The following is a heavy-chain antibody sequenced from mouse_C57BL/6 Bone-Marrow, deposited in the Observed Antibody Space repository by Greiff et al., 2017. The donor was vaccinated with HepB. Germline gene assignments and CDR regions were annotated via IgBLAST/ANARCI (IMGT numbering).Heavy chain of an antibody. CDR2: IYPGDGDT. V-gene: IGHV1-82*01. Sequence: VQLQQSGPELVKPGASVKISCKASGYAFSSSWMNWVKQRPGKGLEWIGRIYPGDGDTNYNGKFTGKATLTADKSSSTAYMQLSSLTSEDSAVYFCARYRDGYAMDYWGQGTSVTVSS. J-gene: IGHJ4*01. CDR3: ARYRDGYAMDY. D-gene: IGHD1-1*01. CDR1: GYAFSSSW.